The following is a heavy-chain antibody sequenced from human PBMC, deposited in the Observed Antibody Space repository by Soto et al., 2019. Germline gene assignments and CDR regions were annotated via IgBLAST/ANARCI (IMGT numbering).Heavy chain of an antibody. D-gene: IGHD2-15*01. J-gene: IGHJ4*02. Sequence: SETLSLTCSVSGGSIISHYWSWIRQPPGKGLEWIGYIHYSWSTEYNPSLKSLLTISVDTSNNQFSLKLSSVTAADTAVYYCTRGGWSLDYWGQGTLVTVSS. V-gene: IGHV4-59*11. CDR3: TRGGWSLDY. CDR1: GGSIISHY. CDR2: IHYSWST.